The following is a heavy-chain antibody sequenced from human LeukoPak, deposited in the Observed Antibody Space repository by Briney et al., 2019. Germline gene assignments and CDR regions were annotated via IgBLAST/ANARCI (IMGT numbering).Heavy chain of an antibody. V-gene: IGHV3-23*01. Sequence: GGSLRLSCAASGFTFSSYAMSWVRQALGKGLEWVSAISGSGGSTYYADSVKGRFTISRDNSKNTLYLQMNSLRVEDTAVYYCARERGDGFNLAWGRGTLVTVSS. D-gene: IGHD5-24*01. CDR3: ARERGDGFNLA. J-gene: IGHJ5*02. CDR1: GFTFSSYA. CDR2: ISGSGGST.